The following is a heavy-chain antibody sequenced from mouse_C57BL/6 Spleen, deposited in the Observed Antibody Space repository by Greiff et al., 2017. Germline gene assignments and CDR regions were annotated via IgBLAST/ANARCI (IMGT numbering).Heavy chain of an antibody. J-gene: IGHJ4*01. CDR2: INPSSGYT. V-gene: IGHV1-7*01. D-gene: IGHD2-5*01. CDR1: GYTFTSYW. Sequence: VQLQQSGAELAKPGASVKLSCKASGYTFTSYWMHWVKQRPGQGLEWIGYINPSSGYTKYNQKFKDKATLTADQSSSTAYMQLSSLTYEDSAVYYCARGYYSKEYAMDYWGQGTSVTVSS. CDR3: ARGYYSKEYAMDY.